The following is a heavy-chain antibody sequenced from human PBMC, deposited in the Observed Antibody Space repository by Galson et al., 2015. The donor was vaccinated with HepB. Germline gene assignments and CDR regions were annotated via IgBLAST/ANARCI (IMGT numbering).Heavy chain of an antibody. CDR3: TTDPGRSIVVVAATRGVPFDY. D-gene: IGHD2-15*01. J-gene: IGHJ4*02. CDR2: IKSKTDGGTT. CDR1: GFTFSNAW. V-gene: IGHV3-15*01. Sequence: SLRLSCAASGFTFSNAWMSWVRQAPGKGLEWVGRIKSKTDGGTTDYAAPVKGRFTISRDDSKNTLYLQMNSLKTEDTAVYYCTTDPGRSIVVVAATRGVPFDYWGQGTLVTVSS.